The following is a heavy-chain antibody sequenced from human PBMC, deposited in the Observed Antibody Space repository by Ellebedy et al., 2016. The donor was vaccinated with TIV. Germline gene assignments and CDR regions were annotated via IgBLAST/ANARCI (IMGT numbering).Heavy chain of an antibody. CDR3: AKDQGFWSGDATDY. D-gene: IGHD3-3*01. Sequence: GGSLRLXXAASGFTFSNYAMSWVRQVPEKGLEWVSAISGSGGSTYYADSVKGRFTISRDNSKNTLYLQMNSLRAEDTAVYYCAKDQGFWSGDATDYWGQGTLVTVSS. CDR2: ISGSGGST. CDR1: GFTFSNYA. V-gene: IGHV3-23*01. J-gene: IGHJ4*02.